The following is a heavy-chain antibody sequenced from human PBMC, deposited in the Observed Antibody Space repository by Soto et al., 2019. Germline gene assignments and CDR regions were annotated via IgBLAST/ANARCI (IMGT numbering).Heavy chain of an antibody. V-gene: IGHV4-39*01. CDR1: GVSIGTIFDY. D-gene: IGHD3-9*01. Sequence: SDTLSLTCTVTGVSIGTIFDYWGWVRQPPGKGLEWIGSVYRTGSVYYNPSLYNPSLESRLSITVDTSKNQFSLKLRSVTAADTAVYYCVDVFTGSTFGYWGQGTLVTVSS. CDR3: VDVFTGSTFGY. J-gene: IGHJ4*02. CDR2: VYRTGSV.